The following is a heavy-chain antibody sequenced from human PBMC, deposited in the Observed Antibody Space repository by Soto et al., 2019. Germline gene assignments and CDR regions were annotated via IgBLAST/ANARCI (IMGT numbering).Heavy chain of an antibody. CDR2: IYPGDSDT. D-gene: IGHD2-15*01. V-gene: IGHV5-51*01. CDR1: GFIFTTYW. CDR3: ARARPSDSVMLVAAPPEGAFDI. J-gene: IGHJ3*02. Sequence: GESLKISCKGSGFIFTTYWIGWVRQMPGKGLEWMGIIYPGDSDTRYSPSFEGQVTVSVDKSISTAYLQWSSLKASDTAMYYCARARPSDSVMLVAAPPEGAFDIWGQGTMVTVSS.